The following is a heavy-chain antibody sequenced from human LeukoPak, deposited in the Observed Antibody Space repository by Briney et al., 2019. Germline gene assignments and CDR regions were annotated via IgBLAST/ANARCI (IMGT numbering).Heavy chain of an antibody. CDR2: IHATGGS. D-gene: IGHD1-26*01. V-gene: IGHV4-4*09. CDR1: GASIRNYY. J-gene: IGHJ4*02. Sequence: SETLSLTCTVSGASIRNYYWSWIRQTPEKGLEWMGYIHATGGSNYYPSLKSRLTVSIDTSRNQLSLKLTAVTAADTAVYFCARLGSYHDFWGQGALVTVSS. CDR3: ARLGSYHDF.